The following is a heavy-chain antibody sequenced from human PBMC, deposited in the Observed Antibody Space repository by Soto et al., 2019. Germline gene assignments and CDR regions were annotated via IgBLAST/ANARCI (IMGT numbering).Heavy chain of an antibody. J-gene: IGHJ5*02. V-gene: IGHV4-31*03. CDR2: IYYSGST. CDR3: ARSVFP. CDR1: GGSISSGGYY. Sequence: PSETMSLTCTVSGGSISSGGYYWSRNRHHPRKGLEWIGYIYYSGSTYYNPSLKSRVTISVDTPKNQFSLKLSSVTAADTAVYYCARSVFPWGQGTLVTVSS.